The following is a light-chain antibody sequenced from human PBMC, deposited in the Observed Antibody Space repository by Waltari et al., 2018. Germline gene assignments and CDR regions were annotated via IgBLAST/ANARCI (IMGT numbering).Light chain of an antibody. V-gene: IGLV4-69*01. CDR3: QTGGHGTWV. CDR2: VNSDGSH. Sequence: QLVLTQSPSASASLGASVKLTCTLSSGHSTNVIAWLQKRPEEGPRYLMKVNSDGSHNKGDEIPGRFSGSSSGAERYLTISSLQSEDEADYYCQTGGHGTWVFGGGTKLTVL. CDR1: SGHSTNV. J-gene: IGLJ3*02.